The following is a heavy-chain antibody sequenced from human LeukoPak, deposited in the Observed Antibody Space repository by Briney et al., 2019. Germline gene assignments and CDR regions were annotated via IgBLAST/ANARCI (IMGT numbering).Heavy chain of an antibody. CDR1: GFTFRSYA. Sequence: PGGSLRLSCAASGFTFRSYAMSWVRQAPGKGLEWVSAISGSGGGTYFADSVKGRFTISRDNSKNTLYLQMNSLRAEDTATYYCAKDFPGIAAVGSAEYFQDWGQGTLVTVSS. V-gene: IGHV3-23*01. CDR3: AKDFPGIAAVGSAEYFQD. D-gene: IGHD6-13*01. J-gene: IGHJ1*01. CDR2: ISGSGGGT.